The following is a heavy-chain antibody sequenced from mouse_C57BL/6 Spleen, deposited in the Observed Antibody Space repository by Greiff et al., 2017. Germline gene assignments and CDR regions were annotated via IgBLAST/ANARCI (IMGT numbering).Heavy chain of an antibody. CDR1: GYTFTSYW. V-gene: IGHV1-52*01. CDR2: IDPSDSET. CDR3: APMVTPRGYFDV. D-gene: IGHD2-2*01. J-gene: IGHJ1*03. Sequence: QVQLKESGAELVRPGSSVKLSCKASGYTFTSYWMHWVKQRPIQGLEWIGNIDPSDSETHYNQKFKDKATLTVDKSSSTAYMQLSSLTSEDSAVYYCAPMVTPRGYFDVWGTGTTVTVSS.